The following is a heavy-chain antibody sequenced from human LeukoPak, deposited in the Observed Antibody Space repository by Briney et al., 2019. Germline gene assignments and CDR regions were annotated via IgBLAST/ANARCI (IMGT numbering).Heavy chain of an antibody. J-gene: IGHJ4*02. Sequence: PGGSLRLSCAASGFTFSSNWMSWVRQAPGKGLEWVANIKQDGTEKNYVDSVKGRFTISRDNAKNSLYLQMNSLRAEDTAVYYCAKAGNGFGYWGQGALVTLSS. CDR3: AKAGNGFGY. CDR1: GFTFSSNW. CDR2: IKQDGTEK. D-gene: IGHD2-8*01. V-gene: IGHV3-7*01.